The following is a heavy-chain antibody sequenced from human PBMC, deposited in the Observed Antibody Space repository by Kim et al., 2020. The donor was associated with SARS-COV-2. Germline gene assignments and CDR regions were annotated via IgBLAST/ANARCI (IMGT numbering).Heavy chain of an antibody. Sequence: GETTDYAAPVKGRFTTSRDDSKNTVYLKMTSLKSDDTALYYCATGTSVGGWGQGTRVTVSS. CDR3: ATGTSVGG. CDR2: GETT. J-gene: IGHJ4*02. V-gene: IGHV3-15*01. D-gene: IGHD1-26*01.